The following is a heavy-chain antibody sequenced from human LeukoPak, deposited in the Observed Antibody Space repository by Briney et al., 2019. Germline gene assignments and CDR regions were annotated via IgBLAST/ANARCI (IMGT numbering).Heavy chain of an antibody. D-gene: IGHD5-24*01. V-gene: IGHV4-31*03. CDR3: ARGEMATITLDYYYYGMDV. CDR2: IYYSGST. CDR1: GGSISSGGYY. Sequence: PSETLSLTCTVSGGSISSGGYYWSWIRQHPGKGLEWIGYIYYSGSTYYNPSLKSRVTISVDTSKNQFSLKLSSVTAADTAVYYCARGEMATITLDYYYYGMDVWGQGTTVTVSS. J-gene: IGHJ6*02.